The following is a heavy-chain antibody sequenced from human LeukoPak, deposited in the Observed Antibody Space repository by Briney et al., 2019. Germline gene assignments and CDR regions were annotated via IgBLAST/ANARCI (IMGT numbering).Heavy chain of an antibody. CDR2: INWNGGST. CDR3: ARDDYGDYSIWFDP. J-gene: IGHJ5*02. D-gene: IGHD4-17*01. CDR1: GFTFDDYG. V-gene: IGHV3-20*04. Sequence: GGSLRLSCAASGFTFDDYGMSWVRQAPGKGLEWVSSINWNGGSTGYADSVKGRFTISRDNAKNSLYLQMNSLRAEDTALYYCARDDYGDYSIWFDPWGQGTLVTVSS.